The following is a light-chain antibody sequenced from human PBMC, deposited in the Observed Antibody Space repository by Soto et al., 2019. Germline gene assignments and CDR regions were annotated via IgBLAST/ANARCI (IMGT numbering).Light chain of an antibody. V-gene: IGKV2-24*01. CDR2: QIS. Sequence: DIVMTQTPLSSPVTLGQPASISCRSSRSLVHSDGNTYLSWLQQRPGQPPRLLIYQISNRFSGVPDRFSGSGAGTDFTLKISWVEAEDVVVYYCMQATQIPHTFGQGTKLEIK. CDR1: RSLVHSDGNTY. J-gene: IGKJ2*01. CDR3: MQATQIPHT.